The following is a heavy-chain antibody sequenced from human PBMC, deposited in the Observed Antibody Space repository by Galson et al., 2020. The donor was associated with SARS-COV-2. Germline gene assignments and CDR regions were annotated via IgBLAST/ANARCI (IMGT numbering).Heavy chain of an antibody. CDR1: GFTFKSFA. CDR2: SSVLGGSI. CDR3: AKDLHRVASMGGLDV. J-gene: IGHJ6*02. Sequence: PGGSLRLSCAASGFTFKSFAMSWVRQAPGKGLEWVSTSSVLGGSIYFADSVQGRFTMSRDNSRNTLYLQMNSLRAEDTAIYYCAKDLHRVASMGGLDVWGPGTTVTVSS. D-gene: IGHD3-3*01. V-gene: IGHV3-23*01.